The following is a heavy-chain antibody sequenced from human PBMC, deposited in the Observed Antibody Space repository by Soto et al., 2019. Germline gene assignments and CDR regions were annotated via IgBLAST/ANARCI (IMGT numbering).Heavy chain of an antibody. CDR2: IRSKANSYAT. J-gene: IGHJ6*02. V-gene: IGHV3-73*01. Sequence: ASLRLCCPDSGFSFSGSAMHWVRQASGKGLEWVGRIRSKANSYATAYAASVKGRFTISRDDSKNTAYLQMNSLKTEDTAVYYCTRHDTYYDFWSGYYGDAEYYYYGMDVWGQGTTVTVSS. CDR1: GFSFSGSA. D-gene: IGHD3-3*01. CDR3: TRHDTYYDFWSGYYGDAEYYYYGMDV.